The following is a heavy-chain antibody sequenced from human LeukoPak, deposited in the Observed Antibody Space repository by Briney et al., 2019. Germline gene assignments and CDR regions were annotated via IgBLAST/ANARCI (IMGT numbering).Heavy chain of an antibody. D-gene: IGHD3-16*01. J-gene: IGHJ4*02. CDR1: GVSISSGDYY. V-gene: IGHV4-30-4*08. CDR3: ARDRGGYGDFDY. CDR2: IYYSGST. Sequence: SETLSLNCTVSGVSISSGDYYWRWIRQPPGKGLEWIGYIYYSGSTYYNPSLQSRVTISVDTSKNQVSLQLSSVTAADTAVYYCARDRGGYGDFDYWGQGTLVTVSS.